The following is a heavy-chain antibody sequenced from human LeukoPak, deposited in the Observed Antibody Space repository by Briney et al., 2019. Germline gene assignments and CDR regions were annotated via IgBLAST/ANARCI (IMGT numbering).Heavy chain of an antibody. CDR2: ITSSGSII. D-gene: IGHD7-27*01. Sequence: PGGSLRLSCADSGFTFSSYSMNWVRQAPGKGLEWVSYITSSGSIISYADSVKGRFTISRDNAKNSLYLQMNSLRDEDTAVYYCARDQNWGFDYWGQGTLVTVSS. V-gene: IGHV3-48*02. J-gene: IGHJ4*02. CDR3: ARDQNWGFDY. CDR1: GFTFSSYS.